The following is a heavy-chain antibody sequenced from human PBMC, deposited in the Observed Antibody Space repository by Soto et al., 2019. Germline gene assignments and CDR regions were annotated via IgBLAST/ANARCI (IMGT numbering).Heavy chain of an antibody. Sequence: PVESLKISCKGSGYSFTSYWIGWVRQMPGKGLEWMGIIYPGDSDTRYSPSFQGQVTISADKSISTAYLQWSSLKASDTAMYYCAIREAAAGKEYKAEYFQHWGQGTLVTVSS. CDR1: GYSFTSYW. J-gene: IGHJ1*01. D-gene: IGHD6-13*01. CDR2: IYPGDSDT. V-gene: IGHV5-51*01. CDR3: AIREAAAGKEYKAEYFQH.